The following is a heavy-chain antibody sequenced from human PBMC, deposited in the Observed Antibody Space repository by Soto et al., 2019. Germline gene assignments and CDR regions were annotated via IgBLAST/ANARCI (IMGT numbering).Heavy chain of an antibody. Sequence: EVQLVESGGGLIQPGGSLRLSCAASGFTVSSNYMSWVRQAPGKGLEWLSVIYSADNTYYADSVKGRFTISRDNFKNTLYLQMNSLRAEDTAVYYCAGGSSGYWAARFSAYWGQGTLVTVSS. J-gene: IGHJ4*02. CDR2: IYSADNT. CDR1: GFTVSSNY. CDR3: AGGSSGYWAARFSAY. D-gene: IGHD3-22*01. V-gene: IGHV3-53*01.